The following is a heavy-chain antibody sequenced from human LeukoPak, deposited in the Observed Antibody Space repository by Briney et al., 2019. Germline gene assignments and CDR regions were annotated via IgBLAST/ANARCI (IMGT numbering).Heavy chain of an antibody. V-gene: IGHV3-21*01. CDR2: ISSSSSYI. D-gene: IGHD2-2*01. CDR3: ASSLETKIAPQLGY. J-gene: IGHJ4*02. CDR1: GFTFSSYW. Sequence: GGSLRLSCAASGFTFSSYWMSWVRQAPGKGLEWVSSISSSSSYIYYADSVKGRFTISRDNAKNSLYLQMNSLRAEDTAVYYCASSLETKIAPQLGYWGQGTLVTVSS.